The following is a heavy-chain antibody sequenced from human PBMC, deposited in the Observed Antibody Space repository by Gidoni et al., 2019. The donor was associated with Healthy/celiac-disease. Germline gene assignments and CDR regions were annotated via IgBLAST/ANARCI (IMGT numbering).Heavy chain of an antibody. CDR1: GFTFSSYG. Sequence: QVQLVESGGGVVQPGRSLRLSCAASGFTFSSYGMHWVRQAPGKGLEWVAVIWYDGSNKYYADSVKGRFTISRDNSKNTLYLQMNSLRAEDTAVYYCARDRGGEFWYFDYWGQGTLVTVSS. CDR3: ARDRGGEFWYFDY. D-gene: IGHD2-21*01. CDR2: IWYDGSNK. J-gene: IGHJ4*02. V-gene: IGHV3-33*01.